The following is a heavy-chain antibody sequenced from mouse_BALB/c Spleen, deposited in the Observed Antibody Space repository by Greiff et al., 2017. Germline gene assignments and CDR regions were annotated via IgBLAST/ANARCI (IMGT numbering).Heavy chain of an antibody. V-gene: IGHV3-2*02. CDR2: ISYSGST. CDR3: ARGLRGLYYFDY. D-gene: IGHD6-5*01. CDR1: GYSITSDYA. J-gene: IGHJ2*01. Sequence: EVQLQQSGPGLVKPSQSLSLTCTVTGYSITSDYAWNWIRQFPGNKLEWMGYISYSGSTSYNPSLKSRISITRDTSKNQFFLQLNSVTTEDTATYYCARGLRGLYYFDYWGQGTTLTVSS.